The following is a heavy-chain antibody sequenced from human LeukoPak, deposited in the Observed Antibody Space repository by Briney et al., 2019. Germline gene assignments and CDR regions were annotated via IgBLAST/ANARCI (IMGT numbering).Heavy chain of an antibody. J-gene: IGHJ4*02. Sequence: PGGSLRLSCAASGFTFSSYWMSWVRQAPEKGLEWVANIKQDGSEKYYVDSVKGRFTISRDNAKNSLYLQMNSLRAEDTAVYYCARTSHFNLVVVAEDYWGQGTLVTVSS. D-gene: IGHD2-15*01. CDR1: GFTFSSYW. CDR2: IKQDGSEK. V-gene: IGHV3-7*01. CDR3: ARTSHFNLVVVAEDY.